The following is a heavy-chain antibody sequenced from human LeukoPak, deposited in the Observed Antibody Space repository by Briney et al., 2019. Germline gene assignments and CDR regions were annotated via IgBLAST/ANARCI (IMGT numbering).Heavy chain of an antibody. CDR1: GFTFSNYA. V-gene: IGHV3-15*01. J-gene: IGHJ4*02. Sequence: GGSLTLSCPASGFTFSNYAIYWVRQAPGKGREWVGRTKSKTDGGTTDDAAPVKGRFTISRDDSKNTLYLQMNSLKTEDTAVYYCTTDFNSGFSEHGDYFDYWGQGTLVTVSS. CDR2: TKSKTDGGTT. CDR3: TTDFNSGFSEHGDYFDY. D-gene: IGHD3-10*01.